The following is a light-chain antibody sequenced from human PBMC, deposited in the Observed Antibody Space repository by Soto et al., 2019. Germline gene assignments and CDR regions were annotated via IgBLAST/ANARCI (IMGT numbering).Light chain of an antibody. Sequence: QSALTQPRSVSGSPGQSVTISCTGTSSDVGGYNYVSWFQQHPGKAPKLIIYDVSKRPSGVPDRFSGSKSGNTASLTISGLQAEDEADYYSCSYADNHTRVFGTGTKLTVL. V-gene: IGLV2-11*01. CDR1: SSDVGGYNY. J-gene: IGLJ1*01. CDR2: DVS. CDR3: CSYADNHTRV.